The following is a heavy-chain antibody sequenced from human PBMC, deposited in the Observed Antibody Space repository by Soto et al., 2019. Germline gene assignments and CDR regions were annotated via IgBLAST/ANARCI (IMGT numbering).Heavy chain of an antibody. D-gene: IGHD1-1*01. J-gene: IGHJ6*03. CDR2: ISYDGSNK. V-gene: IGHV3-30*18. Sequence: QVQLVESGGGVVQPGRSLRLSCAASGFTFSSYGMHWVRQAPGKGLEWVAVISYDGSNKYYADSVKGRFTISRDNSKNTLYLQMNSLRAEDTAVYYCAKIPSVESRYYYYYMDVLGKGTTVTVSS. CDR1: GFTFSSYG. CDR3: AKIPSVESRYYYYYMDV.